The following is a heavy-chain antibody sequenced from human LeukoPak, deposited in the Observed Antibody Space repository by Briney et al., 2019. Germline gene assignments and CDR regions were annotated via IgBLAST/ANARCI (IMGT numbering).Heavy chain of an antibody. V-gene: IGHV2-5*01. D-gene: IGHD3-22*01. Sequence: SGPTLVKPTQTLTLTCTFSGFSLTTSGVGVGWIRQPPGKALEWLALIYWNDEKPYSPSLKSRLTITKDTSKNQVVLTMTNMDPVDTATYYCAQSYDRSGYYYSRFDYWGQGTLVAVSS. J-gene: IGHJ4*02. CDR3: AQSYDRSGYYYSRFDY. CDR2: IYWNDEK. CDR1: GFSLTTSGVG.